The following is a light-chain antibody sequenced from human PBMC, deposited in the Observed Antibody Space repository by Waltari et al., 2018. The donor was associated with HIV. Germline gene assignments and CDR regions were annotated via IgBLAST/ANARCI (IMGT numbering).Light chain of an antibody. Sequence: SELTQPRSVSGSPGQSVTVSCTEASSDVGGSDSVSWYQQHPGKAPKLIIYDVTKRPSGVPGRFSGSRSGDTASLTISGLQADDEADYYCCSYAGSYSYVFGAGTRVIVL. V-gene: IGLV2-11*01. CDR3: CSYAGSYSYV. J-gene: IGLJ1*01. CDR1: SSDVGGSDS. CDR2: DVT.